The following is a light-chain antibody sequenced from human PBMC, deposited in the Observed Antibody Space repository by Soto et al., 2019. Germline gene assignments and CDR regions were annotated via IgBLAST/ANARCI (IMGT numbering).Light chain of an antibody. J-gene: IGLJ1*01. CDR2: SNN. Sequence: QSVLTQPPSASGTPGQRVTISCSGSSSNIGSNTVNWYQQLPGTAPKLLIYSNNQRPSAVPDRFSGSESGTSASLSISGLQSEDEADYYCAAWDDSRNGYVFGTGTKLTVL. CDR3: AAWDDSRNGYV. CDR1: SSNIGSNT. V-gene: IGLV1-44*01.